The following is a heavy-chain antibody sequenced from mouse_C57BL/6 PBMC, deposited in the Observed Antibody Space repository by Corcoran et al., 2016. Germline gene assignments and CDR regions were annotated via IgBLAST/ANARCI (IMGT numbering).Heavy chain of an antibody. Sequence: QVQLNQSGAELVRPGASVKLSCKASGYTFTDYYINWVKQRPGQGLEWIARIYPGSGNTYYNEKFKGKATLTAEKSSSTAYMQLSSLTSEDSAVYFCARDGGSSFYAMDYWGQGTSVTVSS. CDR3: ARDGGSSFYAMDY. CDR1: GYTFTDYY. CDR2: IYPGSGNT. J-gene: IGHJ4*01. D-gene: IGHD1-1*01. V-gene: IGHV1-76*01.